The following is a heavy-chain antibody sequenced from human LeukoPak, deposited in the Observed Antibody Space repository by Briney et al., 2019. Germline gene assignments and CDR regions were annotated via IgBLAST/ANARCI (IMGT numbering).Heavy chain of an antibody. Sequence: PSETLSLTCTVSGGSISSSSYYWGWIRQPPGKGLEWIGSIYYSGSTYYNPSLKSRVTISVDTSKNQFSLKLSSVTAADTAVYYCAGKGSYCSGGSCYLGAQYYFDYWGQGTLVTVSS. J-gene: IGHJ4*02. CDR3: AGKGSYCSGGSCYLGAQYYFDY. CDR2: IYYSGST. CDR1: GGSISSSSYY. V-gene: IGHV4-39*07. D-gene: IGHD2-15*01.